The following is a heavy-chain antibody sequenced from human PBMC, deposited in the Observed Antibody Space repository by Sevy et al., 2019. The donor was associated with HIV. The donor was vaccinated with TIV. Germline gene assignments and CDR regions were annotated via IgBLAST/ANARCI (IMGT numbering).Heavy chain of an antibody. CDR3: ARGLAALPGYYYGMDV. D-gene: IGHD6-6*01. Sequence: GGSLRLSCAASGFTFSSYSMNWVRQAPGKGLEWVSYISDSSTTMYYADSVKGRFTISRDNAKNSLYLQMNSLRAEDTAVYYCARGLAALPGYYYGMDVWRQGTTVTVSS. CDR2: ISDSSTTM. CDR1: GFTFSSYS. V-gene: IGHV3-48*01. J-gene: IGHJ6*02.